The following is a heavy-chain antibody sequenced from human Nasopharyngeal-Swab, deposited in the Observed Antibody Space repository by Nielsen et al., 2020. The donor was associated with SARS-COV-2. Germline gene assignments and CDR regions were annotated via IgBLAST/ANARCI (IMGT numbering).Heavy chain of an antibody. D-gene: IGHD3-22*01. V-gene: IGHV1-46*01. CDR3: ARVIDGDYYDSSGFDY. J-gene: IGHJ4*02. Sequence: ASVKVSCKASGYTFTSYYMHWVRQAPGQGLEWMGIINPSGGSTSYAQKFQGRVTMTRDTSTGTVYMELSSLRSEDTAVYYCARVIDGDYYDSSGFDYWGQGTLVTVSS. CDR2: INPSGGST. CDR1: GYTFTSYY.